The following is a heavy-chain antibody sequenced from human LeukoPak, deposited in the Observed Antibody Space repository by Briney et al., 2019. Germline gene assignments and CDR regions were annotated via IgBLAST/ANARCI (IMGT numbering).Heavy chain of an antibody. CDR2: VYSSGST. V-gene: IGHV4-59*01. Sequence: SETLSLTCTVSGGSISSYYWSWIPQPPGKGLEWIGYVYSSGSTNYNPSLKSRVTISVDTSKNQFSLKLSSVTAADTAVYYCARYSYGGYHFDYWGQGTLVTVSS. CDR1: GGSISSYY. J-gene: IGHJ4*02. CDR3: ARYSYGGYHFDY. D-gene: IGHD5-18*01.